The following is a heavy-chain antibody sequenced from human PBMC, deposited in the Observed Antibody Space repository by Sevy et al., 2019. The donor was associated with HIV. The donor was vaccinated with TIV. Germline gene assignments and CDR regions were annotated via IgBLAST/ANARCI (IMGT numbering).Heavy chain of an antibody. CDR3: AREVRKVFDY. Sequence: SETLSLTCTVSGGSISSYYWSWIRQPPGKGLEWIGYIYYSGSANYNPSLKSRVTIQVDTSTNQFSLKLSSVTAADKAVYYCAREVRKVFDYWGQGTLVTVSS. CDR2: IYYSGSA. V-gene: IGHV4-59*01. J-gene: IGHJ4*02. CDR1: GGSISSYY. D-gene: IGHD2-8*01.